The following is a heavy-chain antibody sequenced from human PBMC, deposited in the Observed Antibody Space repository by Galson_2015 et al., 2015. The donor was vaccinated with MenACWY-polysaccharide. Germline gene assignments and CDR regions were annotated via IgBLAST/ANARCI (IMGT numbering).Heavy chain of an antibody. CDR3: ARADRTDVGIVGYGWGLDC. CDR1: GASIGSRSYF. CDR2: VYYSGTT. V-gene: IGHV4-39*07. J-gene: IGHJ4*02. D-gene: IGHD3-10*01. Sequence: SEPLSLTCPVSGASIGSRSYFWAWLRQPPGKGLEWIGTVYYSGTTYYNPSLKSRVTISVDTSKNQFSLKVNSVTAADTALYYCARADRTDVGIVGYGWGLDCWGQGTLVTVSS.